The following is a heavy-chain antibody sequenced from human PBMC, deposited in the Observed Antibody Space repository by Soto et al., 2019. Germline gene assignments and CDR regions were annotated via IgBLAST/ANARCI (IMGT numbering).Heavy chain of an antibody. J-gene: IGHJ4*02. CDR2: IYYSGST. D-gene: IGHD5-12*01. Sequence: QVQLQESGPGLVKPSQTLSLTCTVSGGSISSGGYYWSWIRQHPGKGLEWIGYIYYSGSTYYNSSLKSRVTISVDTSKNQFSLKLSSVTAADTAVYYCARERDGYNRRFDYWGQGTLVTVSS. CDR3: ARERDGYNRRFDY. V-gene: IGHV4-31*03. CDR1: GGSISSGGYY.